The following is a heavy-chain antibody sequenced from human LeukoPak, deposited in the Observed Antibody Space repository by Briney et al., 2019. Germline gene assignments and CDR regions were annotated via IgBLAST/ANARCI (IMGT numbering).Heavy chain of an antibody. J-gene: IGHJ4*01. Sequence: SETLSLTCSVSGGSISSYYWSWIRQPPGKGLEWIGHVYYSGRTNCNPSLRSRVSMSVDTSKNHFSLNLSSVLAADTAVYFYARVRKEGPYSSAGDFDYWGHGILVTVSS. CDR2: VYYSGRT. V-gene: IGHV4-59*01. D-gene: IGHD6-25*01. CDR3: ARVRKEGPYSSAGDFDY. CDR1: GGSISSYY.